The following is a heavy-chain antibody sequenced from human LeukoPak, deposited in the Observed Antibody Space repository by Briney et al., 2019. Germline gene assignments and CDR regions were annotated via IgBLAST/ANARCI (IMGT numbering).Heavy chain of an antibody. V-gene: IGHV3-48*03. J-gene: IGHJ5*02. CDR3: ARGDPHADL. CDR2: ITISGHTR. CDR1: GFDLKTYE. Sequence: PGGSLRLSCTASGFDLKTYEMNWVRQAPGKGLEWIADITISGHTRNYVDSVKGRFTISRDNAGTSLHLQMNSLTVKDTGVYYCARGDPHADLWGQGTLVTVSS.